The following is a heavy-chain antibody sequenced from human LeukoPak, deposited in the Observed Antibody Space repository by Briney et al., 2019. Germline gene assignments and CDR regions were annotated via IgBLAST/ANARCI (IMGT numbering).Heavy chain of an antibody. J-gene: IGHJ4*01. Sequence: SETLLHTCTVSGGSISSSIYSWGWIRQPPGKGLDWIGIIYYSGSTYYNPSLKSRVTISVDTPKNQFSLKLSSVTAADTAVYYCATLITFGRVTFDFWGQGTLVTVSS. CDR2: IYYSGST. V-gene: IGHV4-39*01. D-gene: IGHD3-16*01. CDR1: GGSISSSIYS. CDR3: ATLITFGRVTFDF.